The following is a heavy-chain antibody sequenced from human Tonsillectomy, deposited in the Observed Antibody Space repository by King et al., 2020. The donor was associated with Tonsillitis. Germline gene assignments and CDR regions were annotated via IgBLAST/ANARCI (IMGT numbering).Heavy chain of an antibody. CDR1: VVSISSYY. CDR3: AGTAMGVFDI. D-gene: IGHD5-18*01. Sequence: QLQESGPGLVKPSETLSLTFTVSVVSISSYYFSWSRQPPGKGLEWIGYIYYSGSSNTNPSPKSRVTISVDTPKNQFSLKLSSVTAADTAVYYCAGTAMGVFDIWGQGTMVTVSS. CDR2: IYYSGSS. J-gene: IGHJ3*02. V-gene: IGHV4-59*01.